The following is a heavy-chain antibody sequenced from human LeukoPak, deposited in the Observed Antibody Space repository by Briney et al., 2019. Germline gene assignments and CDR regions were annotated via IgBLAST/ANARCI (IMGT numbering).Heavy chain of an antibody. CDR1: GGSISSGDYY. J-gene: IGHJ4*02. Sequence: SETLSLTCTVSGGSISSGDYYWSWIRQPPGKGLEWIGYIYYSGSTYYNPSLKSRVTISVDTSKNQFSLKLSSVTAADTAVYYCARERIQLWYYFDYWGQGTLVTVSS. D-gene: IGHD5-18*01. CDR3: ARERIQLWYYFDY. V-gene: IGHV4-30-4*01. CDR2: IYYSGST.